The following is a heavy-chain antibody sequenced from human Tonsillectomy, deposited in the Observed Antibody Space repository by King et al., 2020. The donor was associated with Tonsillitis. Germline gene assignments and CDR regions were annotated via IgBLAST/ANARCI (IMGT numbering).Heavy chain of an antibody. CDR1: GFTFSSYD. Sequence: QLVQSGGGLVQPGGSLRLSCAASGFTFSSYDMHWVRHATGKGLEWVSAIGTAGDTYYPGSVKGRFTISRENAKNSLYLQMNSLRAGDTAVYYCARARGIRYYDSSGYYGDAFDIWGQGTMVTVSS. CDR2: IGTAGDT. V-gene: IGHV3-13*01. J-gene: IGHJ3*02. D-gene: IGHD3-22*01. CDR3: ARARGIRYYDSSGYYGDAFDI.